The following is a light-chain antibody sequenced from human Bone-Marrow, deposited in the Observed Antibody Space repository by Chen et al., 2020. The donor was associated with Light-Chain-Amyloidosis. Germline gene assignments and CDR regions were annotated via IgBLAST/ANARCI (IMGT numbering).Light chain of an antibody. CDR3: QQYDTSPLT. Sequence: EIVLTQSPGPLPLSPGEGGNLSCRASQTISSNYLTWYQQKFGQAPRLLIYGSSSRATGIPDRFTGSGSGTDFTLTINRLEPEDFAMYYCQQYDTSPLTFGGGTKVEIK. V-gene: IGKV3-20*01. CDR1: QTISSNY. CDR2: GSS. J-gene: IGKJ4*01.